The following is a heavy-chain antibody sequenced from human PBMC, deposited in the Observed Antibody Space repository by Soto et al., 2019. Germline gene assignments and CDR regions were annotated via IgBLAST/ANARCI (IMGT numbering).Heavy chain of an antibody. CDR3: AKDWTIIVVVPAAILAH. V-gene: IGHV3-30*18. J-gene: IGHJ4*02. D-gene: IGHD2-2*02. CDR2: ISYDGSNK. Sequence: GGSLRLSCAASGFTFSSYGMHWVRQAPGKGLEWVAVISYDGSNKYHADSVKGRFTISRDNSKNTLYLQMNSLRAEDTAVYYCAKDWTIIVVVPAAILAHWGQGTLGTVS. CDR1: GFTFSSYG.